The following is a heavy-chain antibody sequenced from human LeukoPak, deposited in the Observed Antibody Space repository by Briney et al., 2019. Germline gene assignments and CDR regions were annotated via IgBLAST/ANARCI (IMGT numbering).Heavy chain of an antibody. J-gene: IGHJ4*02. CDR1: GFTVSSNY. CDR2: IYSGGST. D-gene: IGHD3-16*02. CDR3: ARTYYDYVWGSYRYFSPGYYFDY. V-gene: IGHV3-53*01. Sequence: PGGSLRLSCAASGFTVSSNYMSWVRQAPGKGLEWVSVIYSGGSTYYADSVKGRFTISRDNSKNTLYLQMNSLRAEDTAVYYCARTYYDYVWGSYRYFSPGYYFDYWGQGTLVTVSS.